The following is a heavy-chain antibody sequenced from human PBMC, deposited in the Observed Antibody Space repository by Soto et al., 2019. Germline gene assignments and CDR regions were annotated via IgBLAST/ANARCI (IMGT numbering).Heavy chain of an antibody. J-gene: IGHJ6*02. V-gene: IGHV1-69*13. Sequence: SVKVSCKASGGTFSSYAISWVRQAPGQGLEWMGGIIPIFGTANYAQKFQGRVTITADESTSTAYMELSSLRSEDTAVYYCARRSYYYDSSGYPNYYYGMDVWGQGTTVTVSS. CDR1: GGTFSSYA. CDR3: ARRSYYYDSSGYPNYYYGMDV. CDR2: IIPIFGTA. D-gene: IGHD3-22*01.